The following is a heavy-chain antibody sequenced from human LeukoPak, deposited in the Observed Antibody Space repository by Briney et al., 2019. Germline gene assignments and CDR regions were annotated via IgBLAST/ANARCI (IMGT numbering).Heavy chain of an antibody. J-gene: IGHJ4*02. CDR2: IRYDGSNK. Sequence: PGGSLRLSCAASGFTFSSYGMHWVRQAPGKGLEWVAFIRYDGSNKYYADSVKGRFTISRDNSKNTLYLQMNSLRAEDTAVYYXXXXXHYDRLMVGRGGDYWGQGTLVTVSS. V-gene: IGHV3-30*02. CDR3: XXXXHYDRLMVGRGGDY. D-gene: IGHD3-22*01. CDR1: GFTFSSYG.